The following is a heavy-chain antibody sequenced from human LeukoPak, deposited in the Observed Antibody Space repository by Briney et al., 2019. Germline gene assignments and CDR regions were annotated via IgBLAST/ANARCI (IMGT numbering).Heavy chain of an antibody. CDR2: IIPIFGTA. D-gene: IGHD3-16*02. V-gene: IGHV1-69*01. CDR1: GGTFSSYA. Sequence: GSSVKVSCKASGGTFSSYAISWVRQAPGQGLEWMGGIIPIFGTANYAQKFQGRVTITADESTSTAYMELSSLRSEDTAVYYCARDFNDYVWGSYRTGSGMDVWGQGTLVTVSS. J-gene: IGHJ4*02. CDR3: ARDFNDYVWGSYRTGSGMDV.